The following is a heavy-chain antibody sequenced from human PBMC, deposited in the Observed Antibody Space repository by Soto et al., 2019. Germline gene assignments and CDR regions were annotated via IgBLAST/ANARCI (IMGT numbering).Heavy chain of an antibody. J-gene: IGHJ6*02. V-gene: IGHV3-23*01. D-gene: IGHD6-19*01. CDR1: GLTFSSHG. CDR3: AKDEPYSSRNYGMDV. CDR2: ISSSGTFI. Sequence: LRLSCAASGLTFSSHGMTWVRQAPGKGLEWVSVISSSGTFIYYANSVKGRFTISRDDSKSTLYLQMNSLRAEDTAVYYCAKDEPYSSRNYGMDVWGQGTTVTVSS.